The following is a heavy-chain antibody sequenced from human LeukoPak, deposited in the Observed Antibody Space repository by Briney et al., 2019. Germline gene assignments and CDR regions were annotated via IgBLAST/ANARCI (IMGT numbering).Heavy chain of an antibody. CDR1: GFTFDTHG. CDR2: ISNSARST. Sequence: GGSLRLSCAASGFTFDTHGMSWVRQPPGKGLEWVSGISNSARSTSYADSVKGRFTISRDNSKSTLFLQMKSLRAEDTAVYYCARDRSPSDYWGQGTLVTVSS. V-gene: IGHV3-23*01. J-gene: IGHJ4*02. CDR3: ARDRSPSDY.